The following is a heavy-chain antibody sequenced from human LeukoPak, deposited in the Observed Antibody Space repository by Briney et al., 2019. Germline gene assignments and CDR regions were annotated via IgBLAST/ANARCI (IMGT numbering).Heavy chain of an antibody. CDR3: ARVRSGSFDY. CDR2: ISPSADIK. V-gene: IGHV3-23*01. J-gene: IGHJ4*02. D-gene: IGHD3-10*01. Sequence: GGSLRLSCAASGFTFSNHGMNWVRQAPGKGLEWVSGISPSADIKYYADSVKGRFTFSRDNAKNTLYLQMNNLRAEDTAMYYCARVRSGSFDYWGQGTLVTVSS. CDR1: GFTFSNHG.